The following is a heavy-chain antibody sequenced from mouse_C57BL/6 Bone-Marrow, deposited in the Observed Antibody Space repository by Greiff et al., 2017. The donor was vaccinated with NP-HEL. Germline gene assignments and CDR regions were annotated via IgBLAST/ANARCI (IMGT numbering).Heavy chain of an antibody. J-gene: IGHJ4*01. D-gene: IGHD2-4*01. CDR2: INYDGSST. Sequence: EVQGVESEGGLVPPGSSMTLSCTASGFTFSDYYIAWVRQAPEKGLEWVANINYDGSSTYYLDPLSSRFIISRDNEKNILYQQMLSLKTEDTATYYCAREGGLRRRTYAMDYWGQGTSVTVSS. CDR3: AREGGLRRRTYAMDY. CDR1: GFTFSDYY. V-gene: IGHV5-16*01.